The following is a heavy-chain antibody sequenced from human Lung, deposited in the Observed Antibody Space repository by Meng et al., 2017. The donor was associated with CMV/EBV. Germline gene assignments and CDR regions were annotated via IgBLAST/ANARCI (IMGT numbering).Heavy chain of an antibody. D-gene: IGHD6-19*01. V-gene: IGHV1-2*06. CDR2: VNPISDDT. CDR3: AKSSDNGWSS. J-gene: IGHJ4*01. CDR1: GYSFSGFD. Sequence: VQLVQSGAVVTRPGGSVKISCQASGYSFSGFDLNWARQAPGHGLEWLGRVNPISDDTHLAQKFEGRITVTRGATINTAFMELTRLRPDDTAVYYCAKSSDNGWSSWGPGTLVTVSS.